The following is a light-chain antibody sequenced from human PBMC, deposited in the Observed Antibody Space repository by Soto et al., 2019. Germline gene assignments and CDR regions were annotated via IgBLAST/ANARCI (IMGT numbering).Light chain of an antibody. Sequence: EIVLTQSPATLSLSPGERATLSCRASQSIRRYLAWYQQKPGQAPRLLIYDASNRATGLPARFSGSGSGTDFTLTISSLEIEDFAVYYCQQYGSSGTFGQGTKVDIK. J-gene: IGKJ1*01. CDR3: QQYGSSGT. CDR1: QSIRRY. V-gene: IGKV3-11*01. CDR2: DAS.